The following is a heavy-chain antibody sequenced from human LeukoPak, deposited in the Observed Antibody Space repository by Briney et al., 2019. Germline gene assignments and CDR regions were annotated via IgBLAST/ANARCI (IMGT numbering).Heavy chain of an antibody. CDR3: ARDTLLDI. Sequence: GGSLRLSCAASGFTFSSYGMNWVRQAPGKGLEWVSYIRSSGSTIYYADSVKGRFTISRDNAKNSLYLQMNSLRAEGTAVYYCARDTLLDIWGQGTMVTVSS. J-gene: IGHJ3*02. D-gene: IGHD3-3*02. CDR1: GFTFSSYG. CDR2: IRSSGSTI. V-gene: IGHV3-48*03.